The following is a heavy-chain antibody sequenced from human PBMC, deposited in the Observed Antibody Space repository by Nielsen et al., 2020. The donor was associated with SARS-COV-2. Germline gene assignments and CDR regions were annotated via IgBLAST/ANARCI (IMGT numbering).Heavy chain of an antibody. V-gene: IGHV4-31*03. D-gene: IGHD1-26*01. CDR1: GDSINSGGYY. CDR3: ARNSGSYRINDAFSV. J-gene: IGHJ3*01. Sequence: SETLSLTCSVSGDSINSGGYYWSWIRQHPGKGLEWIGDIYHGGSTYYNPSLKSRLTLSTDTSKNQSSLTLTSVTAADTAIYFCARNSGSYRINDAFSVWGQGTVVTVSS. CDR2: IYHGGST.